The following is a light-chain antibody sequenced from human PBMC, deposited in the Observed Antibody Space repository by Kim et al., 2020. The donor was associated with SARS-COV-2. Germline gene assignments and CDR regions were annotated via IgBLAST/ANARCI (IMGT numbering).Light chain of an antibody. J-gene: IGLJ2*01. CDR2: DNN. CDR1: SSNIGNNY. CDR3: GTWDSSLSVVV. Sequence: KVTIARSGSSSNIGNNYVSWYQQLPGTAPKPLIYDNNKRPSGIPDRFSGSKSGTSATLGITGLQTGDEADYYCGTWDSSLSVVVFGGGTQLTVL. V-gene: IGLV1-51*01.